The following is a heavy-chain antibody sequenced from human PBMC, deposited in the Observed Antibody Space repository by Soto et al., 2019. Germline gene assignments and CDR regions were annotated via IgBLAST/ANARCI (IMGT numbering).Heavy chain of an antibody. Sequence: PGGSLRLSCAASGFTFRSYAIHWVRQAPGKGLEWVAVISSDGSNKYYVDSVKGRFTISRDNSKDTVYLQMNSLRDEDSAMFYCARSRSGAVADSFDFWGQGTLVTVSS. J-gene: IGHJ4*02. CDR3: ARSRSGAVADSFDF. D-gene: IGHD3-10*01. V-gene: IGHV3-30*04. CDR1: GFTFRSYA. CDR2: ISSDGSNK.